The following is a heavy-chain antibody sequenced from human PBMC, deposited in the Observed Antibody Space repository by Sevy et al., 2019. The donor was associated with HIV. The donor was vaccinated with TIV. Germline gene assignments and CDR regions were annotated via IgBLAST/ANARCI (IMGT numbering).Heavy chain of an antibody. D-gene: IGHD2-15*01. J-gene: IGHJ5*02. V-gene: IGHV1-2*02. CDR2: INPNSGGT. Sequence: ASVKVSCKASGYTFTGYYMHWVRQAPGQGLEWMGWINPNSGGTNYAQKFQDRVTMTRDTSISTAYMELSRLRSDDTAVYYCAREGVYCSGGSCYSSWFDPWGQGTLVTVSS. CDR3: AREGVYCSGGSCYSSWFDP. CDR1: GYTFTGYY.